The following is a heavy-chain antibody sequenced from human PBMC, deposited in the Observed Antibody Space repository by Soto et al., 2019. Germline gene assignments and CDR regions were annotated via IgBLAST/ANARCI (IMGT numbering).Heavy chain of an antibody. J-gene: IGHJ4*02. Sequence: QVQLQESGPGLVKPSQTLSLTCTVSGGSISSGGYYWSWIRQHPGKGLEWIGYICYSGSTYYNPSLKSRVTLSVDTSKNQFSLKLSSVTAADTAVYYCARGVTMVRGVIHTPYFDYWGQGTLVTVSS. CDR1: GGSISSGGYY. V-gene: IGHV4-31*03. D-gene: IGHD3-10*01. CDR3: ARGVTMVRGVIHTPYFDY. CDR2: ICYSGST.